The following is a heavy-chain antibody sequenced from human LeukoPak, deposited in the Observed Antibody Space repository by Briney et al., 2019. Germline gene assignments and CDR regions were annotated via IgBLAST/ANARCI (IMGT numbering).Heavy chain of an antibody. CDR1: GYTFTNYH. J-gene: IGHJ4*02. V-gene: IGHV1-8*03. CDR2: INPDTGNK. Sequence: ASVKVSCKASGYTFTNYHINWVRQASGQGLEWMTWINPDTGNKGYARKFQDRVTITTDTSISTAYMELSSLSSEDTAVYFCARTTSMTASGYDYWGQGTLVTVSS. CDR3: ARTTSMTASGYDY. D-gene: IGHD2-21*02.